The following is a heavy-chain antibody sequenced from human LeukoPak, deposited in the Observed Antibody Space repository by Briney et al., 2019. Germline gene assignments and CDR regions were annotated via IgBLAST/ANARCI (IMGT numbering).Heavy chain of an antibody. J-gene: IGHJ4*02. V-gene: IGHV4-34*01. Sequence: SETLSLTCTVSGGSISSYYWNWIRQPPGKGLEWIGEINHSGSTNYNPSLKSRVTISVDTSKNQFSLKLSSVTAADTAVYYCARKQRGYCSGGSCPTISWGQGTLVTVSS. D-gene: IGHD2-15*01. CDR3: ARKQRGYCSGGSCPTIS. CDR1: GGSISSYY. CDR2: INHSGST.